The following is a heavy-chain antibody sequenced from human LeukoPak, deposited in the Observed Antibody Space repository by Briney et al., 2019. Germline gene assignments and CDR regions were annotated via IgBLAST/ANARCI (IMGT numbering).Heavy chain of an antibody. Sequence: ASVKVSCKASGYTFTSYGISWVRQAPGQGLEWMGWISAYNGNTNYAQKLQGRATMTTDTSTNTAYMELRSLRSDDTAVYYCARRLGYCNGGSCSYYHFYYMDVWGQGTTVTVSS. V-gene: IGHV1-18*01. CDR1: GYTFTSYG. J-gene: IGHJ6*03. CDR3: ARRLGYCNGGSCSYYHFYYMDV. CDR2: ISAYNGNT. D-gene: IGHD2-15*01.